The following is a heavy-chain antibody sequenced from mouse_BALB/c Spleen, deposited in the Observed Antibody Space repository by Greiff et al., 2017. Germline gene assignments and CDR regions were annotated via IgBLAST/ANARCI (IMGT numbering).Heavy chain of an antibody. Sequence: EVHLVESGGGLVKPGGSLKLSCAASGFTFSSYAMSWVRQSPEKRLEWVAEISSGGSYTYYPDTVTGRFTISRDNAKNTLYLEMSSLRSEDTAMYYCARDGNYSYAMDYWGQGTSVTVSS. D-gene: IGHD2-1*01. CDR3: ARDGNYSYAMDY. CDR1: GFTFSSYA. V-gene: IGHV5-9-4*01. J-gene: IGHJ4*01. CDR2: ISSGGSYT.